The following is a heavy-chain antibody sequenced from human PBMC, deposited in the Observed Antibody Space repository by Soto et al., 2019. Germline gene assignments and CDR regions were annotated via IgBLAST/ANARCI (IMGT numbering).Heavy chain of an antibody. Sequence: GGSLRLSCASSGFTFVNYWMTWVRQAPWKGLEWVASINQDGSDKWYVDSVKGRFTISRDNAEKSQYLQMNSLRAEDTALYYCSRHVSGPGGFWGQGTLVTVSS. CDR3: SRHVSGPGGF. J-gene: IGHJ4*02. D-gene: IGHD2-15*01. CDR1: GFTFVNYW. CDR2: INQDGSDK. V-gene: IGHV3-7*01.